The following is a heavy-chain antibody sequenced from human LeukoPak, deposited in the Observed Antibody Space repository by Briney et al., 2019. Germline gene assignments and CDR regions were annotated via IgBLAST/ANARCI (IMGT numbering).Heavy chain of an antibody. CDR1: GYSFSSYW. V-gene: IGHV5-51*01. D-gene: IGHD1-1*01. CDR3: ARRGNGWYSDY. J-gene: IGHJ4*02. CDR2: IYPGDSDT. Sequence: GESLKISCKGSGYSFSSYWIGCVRQMPGKGLEWMGIIYPGDSDTRYSPSFQGQVTISVDKSISTAYLQWSSLKASDTDMYYCARRGNGWYSDYWGQGALVTVSS.